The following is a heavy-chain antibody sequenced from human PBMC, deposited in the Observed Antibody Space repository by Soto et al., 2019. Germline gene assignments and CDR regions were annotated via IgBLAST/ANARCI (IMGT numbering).Heavy chain of an antibody. CDR1: GFTFSSYA. Sequence: GGSLRLSCAASGFTFSSYAMSWVRQAPGKGLEWVSAISGSGGSTYYADSVKGRFTISRDNSKNTLYLQMNSLRAEDTAVYYCAKDLGCSSTSCYAPYYYYYMDVWGKGTTVTVSS. D-gene: IGHD2-2*01. CDR3: AKDLGCSSTSCYAPYYYYYMDV. CDR2: ISGSGGST. J-gene: IGHJ6*03. V-gene: IGHV3-23*01.